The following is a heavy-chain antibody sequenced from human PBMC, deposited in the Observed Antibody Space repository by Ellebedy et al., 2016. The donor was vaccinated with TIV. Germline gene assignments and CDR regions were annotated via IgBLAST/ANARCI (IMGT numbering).Heavy chain of an antibody. CDR3: AKDSGRSGWYFDY. V-gene: IGHV3-23*01. Sequence: GESLKISCEASGFIFSNYAMGWVRQAPGKGLEWVSTISDSGDGTFYSDSVQGRLTISIDNSKNTVYVQMISRRTEDTAVYYCAKDSGRSGWYFDYWGQGTPVTVSS. J-gene: IGHJ4*02. CDR1: GFIFSNYA. CDR2: ISDSGDGT. D-gene: IGHD6-19*01.